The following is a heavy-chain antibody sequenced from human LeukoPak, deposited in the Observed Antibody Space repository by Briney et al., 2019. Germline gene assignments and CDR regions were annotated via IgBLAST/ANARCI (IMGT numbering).Heavy chain of an antibody. D-gene: IGHD3-22*01. J-gene: IGHJ5*02. CDR3: ARDRYYDSSGPTNNWFDP. V-gene: IGHV1-69*04. Sequence: ASVKVSCKASGYTFTSYDINWVRQATGQGLEWMGRIIPILGIANYAQKFQGRVTITADKSTSTAYMELSSLRSEDTAVYYCARDRYYDSSGPTNNWFDPWGQGTLVTVSS. CDR1: GYTFTSYD. CDR2: IIPILGIA.